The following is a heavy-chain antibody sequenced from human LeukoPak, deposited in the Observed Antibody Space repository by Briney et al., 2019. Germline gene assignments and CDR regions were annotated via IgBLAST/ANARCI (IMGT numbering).Heavy chain of an antibody. Sequence: SETLSLTCTVSGGSISSSSYYWGWIRQPPGKGLEWIGSIYYSGSTYYNPSLKSRVTIPVDTSKNQFSLKLSSVTAADTAVYYCASLATQWAYYFDYWGQGTLVTVSS. J-gene: IGHJ4*02. CDR3: ASLATQWAYYFDY. CDR1: GGSISSSSYY. CDR2: IYYSGST. D-gene: IGHD5-12*01. V-gene: IGHV4-39*01.